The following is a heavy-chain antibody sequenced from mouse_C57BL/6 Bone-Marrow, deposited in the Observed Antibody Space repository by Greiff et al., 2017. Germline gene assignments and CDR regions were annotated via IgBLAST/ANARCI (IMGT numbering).Heavy chain of an antibody. CDR1: GFTFSDYY. V-gene: IGHV5-12*01. CDR3: ARQRTCYSDWYFDV. D-gene: IGHD2-12*01. J-gene: IGHJ1*03. Sequence: DVQLVESGGGLVQPGGSLKLSCAASGFTFSDYYMYWVRQTPEKRLEWVAYISNGGGSTYYPDTVKGRFTISRDNAKNTLYLQMSRLKSDDTALYYCARQRTCYSDWYFDVWGTGTTVTVSS. CDR2: ISNGGGST.